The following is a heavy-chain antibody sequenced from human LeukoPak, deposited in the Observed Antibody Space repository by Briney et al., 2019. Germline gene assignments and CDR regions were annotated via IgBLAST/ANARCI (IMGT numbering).Heavy chain of an antibody. V-gene: IGHV4-59*01. CDR3: ARDERVGGYSYGYEEGWFDP. CDR1: GGSISSYY. CDR2: IYYSGST. D-gene: IGHD5-18*01. Sequence: SETLSLTCTVSGGSISSYYWSWIRQPPGKGLEWIGYIYYSGSTNYNPSLKSRVTISVDTSKNQFSLKLSSATAADTAVYYCARDERVGGYSYGYEEGWFDPWGQGTLVTVSS. J-gene: IGHJ5*02.